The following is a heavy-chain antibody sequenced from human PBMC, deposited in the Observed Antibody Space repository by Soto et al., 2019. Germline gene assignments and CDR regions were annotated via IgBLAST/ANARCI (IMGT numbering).Heavy chain of an antibody. CDR2: IIPIFGTA. CDR1: RGTFSSYA. D-gene: IGHD3-3*01. CDR3: ARDLEGSDDFWSGWPFY. Sequence: QVQLVQSGAEVKKPGSSVKVSCKASRGTFSSYAISWVRQAPGQGLEWMGGIIPIFGTANYAQKFQGRVTITADESTSTAYMELSSLRSEDTAVYYCARDLEGSDDFWSGWPFYWGQGTLVTVSS. V-gene: IGHV1-69*01. J-gene: IGHJ4*02.